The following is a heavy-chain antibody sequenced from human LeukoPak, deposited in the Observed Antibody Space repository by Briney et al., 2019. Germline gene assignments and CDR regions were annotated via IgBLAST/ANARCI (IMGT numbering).Heavy chain of an antibody. CDR3: ARGPEAGSGSYYRGP. CDR1: GGSFSGYS. V-gene: IGHV4-30-2*01. CDR2: IYHSGST. D-gene: IGHD3-10*01. Sequence: SETLSLTCAVYGGSFSGYSWSWIRQPPGKGLEWIGYIYHSGSTYYNPSLKSRVTISVDRSKNQFSLKLSSVTAADTAVYYCARGPEAGSGSYYRGPWGQGTLVTVSS. J-gene: IGHJ5*02.